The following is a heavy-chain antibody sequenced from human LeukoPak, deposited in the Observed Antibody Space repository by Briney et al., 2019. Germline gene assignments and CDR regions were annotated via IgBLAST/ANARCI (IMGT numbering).Heavy chain of an antibody. CDR1: GGSFSGYY. J-gene: IGHJ4*02. V-gene: IGHV4-34*01. CDR3: ARGIGWDCSGGSCYGGYSYGYGY. D-gene: IGHD2-15*01. Sequence: SETLSLTCAVYGGSFSGYYWSWIRQPPGKGLEWIGEINHSGSTYYNPSLKSRVTISVDTSKNQFSLKLSSVTAADTAVYYCARGIGWDCSGGSCYGGYSYGYGYWGQGTLVTVSS. CDR2: INHSGST.